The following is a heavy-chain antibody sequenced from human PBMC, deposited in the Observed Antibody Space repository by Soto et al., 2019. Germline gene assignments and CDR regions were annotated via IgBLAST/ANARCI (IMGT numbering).Heavy chain of an antibody. CDR3: AREVDYYDSSGLNWFDP. J-gene: IGHJ5*02. V-gene: IGHV4-59*01. Sequence: SETLSLTCTVSGGSISSYYWSWIRQPPGKGLEWIGYIYYSVSTNYNPSLKSRVTISVDTSKNQFSLKLSSVTAADTAVYYCAREVDYYDSSGLNWFDPWGQGTLVTVSS. CDR1: GGSISSYY. CDR2: IYYSVST. D-gene: IGHD3-22*01.